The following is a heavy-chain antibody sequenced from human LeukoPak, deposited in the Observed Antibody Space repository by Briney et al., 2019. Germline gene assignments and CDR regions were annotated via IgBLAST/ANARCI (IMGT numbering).Heavy chain of an antibody. D-gene: IGHD3-10*01. CDR1: GYTFTGYY. Sequence: ASVKVSCKASGYTFTGYYMHWVRQAPGQGLEWMGWINPNSGGTNYAQKFQGRVTMTRDTSISTAYMELSRLRSDDTAVYYCARARAIYGSGSYYNVVLGYWGQGTLVTVSS. CDR3: ARARAIYGSGSYYNVVLGY. J-gene: IGHJ4*02. V-gene: IGHV1-2*02. CDR2: INPNSGGT.